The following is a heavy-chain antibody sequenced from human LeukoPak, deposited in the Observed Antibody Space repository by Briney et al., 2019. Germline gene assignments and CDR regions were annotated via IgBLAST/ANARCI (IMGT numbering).Heavy chain of an antibody. Sequence: ASVKVSCKASGYTFTSYDINWVRQATGQGLEWMGWMNPNSGNTDYAQKLQGRVTMTTDTSTSTAYMELRSLRSDDTAVYYCARVYDFWSEFDYWGQGTLVTVSS. V-gene: IGHV1-8*01. CDR2: MNPNSGNT. CDR3: ARVYDFWSEFDY. CDR1: GYTFTSYD. J-gene: IGHJ4*02. D-gene: IGHD3-3*01.